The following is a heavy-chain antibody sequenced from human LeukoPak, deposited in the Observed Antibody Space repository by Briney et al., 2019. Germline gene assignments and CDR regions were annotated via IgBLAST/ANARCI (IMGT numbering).Heavy chain of an antibody. CDR2: IYYSGTT. CDR3: ARVSNEGSVANSYWYLDL. V-gene: IGHV4-59*01. CDR1: GGSISNYY. J-gene: IGHJ2*01. Sequence: SETLSLTCTVSGGSISNYYWSWIRQPPGKGLEYIGDIYYSGTTNYNPSLKSRVTISADTSKNQCSLKLSSVTAADTAVYYCARVSNEGSVANSYWYLDLWGRGTLVTVSS. D-gene: IGHD5-12*01.